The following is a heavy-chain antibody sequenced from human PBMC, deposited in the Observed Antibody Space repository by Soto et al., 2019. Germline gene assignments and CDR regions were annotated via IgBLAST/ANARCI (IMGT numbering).Heavy chain of an antibody. CDR2: INPSGDST. CDR3: ARDAEEMDTSLYYLDY. D-gene: IGHD5-18*01. J-gene: IGHJ4*02. CDR1: GYTFTSYY. V-gene: IGHV1-46*01. Sequence: QVSLVQSGAEVKKPGASVKVSCKASGYTFTSYYLHWVRQAPGQGLEWMGIINPSGDSTNYAQKFQGRITMTRDTSTSTGYRELSSLKSEDTAVYFCARDAEEMDTSLYYLDYWGQGTLVTVSS.